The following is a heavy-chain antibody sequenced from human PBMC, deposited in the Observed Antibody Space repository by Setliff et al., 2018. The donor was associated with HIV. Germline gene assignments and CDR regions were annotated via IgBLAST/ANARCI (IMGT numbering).Heavy chain of an antibody. Sequence: ASVKVSCKASGYSFTGHYIHRVRQAPGQGLEWLGRIDPNSGGTKYAQKFQGRVTMTRDTSITTAYMELSRLRSDDTAVYYCASPFGASDSGGYEYEAFAIWGQGTMVT. J-gene: IGHJ3*02. D-gene: IGHD3-22*01. CDR1: GYSFTGHY. CDR2: IDPNSGGT. CDR3: ASPFGASDSGGYEYEAFAI. V-gene: IGHV1-2*06.